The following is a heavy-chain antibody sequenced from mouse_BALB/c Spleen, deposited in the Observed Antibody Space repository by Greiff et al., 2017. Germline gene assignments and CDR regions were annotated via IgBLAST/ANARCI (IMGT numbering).Heavy chain of an antibody. J-gene: IGHJ2*01. Sequence: VKLMESGAELARPGASVKLSCKASGYTFTSYWMQWVKQRPGQGLEWIGAIYPGDGDTRYTQKFKGKATLTADKSSSTAYMQLSSLASEDSAVYYCARSTGGAYYFDYWGQGTTLTVSS. V-gene: IGHV1-87*01. D-gene: IGHD3-1*01. CDR2: IYPGDGDT. CDR1: GYTFTSYW. CDR3: ARSTGGAYYFDY.